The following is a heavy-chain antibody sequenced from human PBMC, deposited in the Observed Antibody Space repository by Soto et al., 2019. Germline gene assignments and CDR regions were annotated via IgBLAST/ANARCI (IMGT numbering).Heavy chain of an antibody. D-gene: IGHD3-16*01. V-gene: IGHV4-30-4*01. CDR3: ARVLGQRDPDGGNYGMDV. Sequence: SETLSLTCTVSGGSISSGDYYWSWIRQPPGKGLEWIGYIYYSGSTYYNPSLKSRVTISVDTSKNQFSLKLSSVTAADTAVYYCARVLGQRDPDGGNYGMDVWGQGTTVTVSS. CDR1: GGSISSGDYY. J-gene: IGHJ6*02. CDR2: IYYSGST.